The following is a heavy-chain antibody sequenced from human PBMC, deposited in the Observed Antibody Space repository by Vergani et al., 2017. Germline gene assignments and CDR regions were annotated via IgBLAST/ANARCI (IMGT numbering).Heavy chain of an antibody. CDR3: AREATVTTGETHWYFDL. J-gene: IGHJ2*01. CDR2: ISWNSGSI. CDR1: GFTFDDYA. Sequence: EVQLVESGGGLVQPGRSLRLSCAASGFTFDDYAMHWVRQAPGKGLEWVSGISWNSGSIGYADSVKGRFTISRDNAKNSLYLQMNSLRAEDTAVYYCAREATVTTGETHWYFDLWGRGTLVTVSS. V-gene: IGHV3-9*01. D-gene: IGHD4-17*01.